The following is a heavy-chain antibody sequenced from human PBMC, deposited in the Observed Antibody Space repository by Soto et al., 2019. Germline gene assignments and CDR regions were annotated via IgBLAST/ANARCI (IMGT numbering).Heavy chain of an antibody. CDR2: IYWDDDK. J-gene: IGHJ4*02. V-gene: IGHV2-5*02. CDR3: AHPGLWGYLDY. Sequence: QITLEESGPTLVKPTQTLSLTCTFSGFSLSTSGVGVAWIRQPPEKALEWLAIIYWDDDKRYSPSLKSSLTRPKDTPKSLVVLKTTNTAPVDTATYYGAHPGLWGYLDYWGQGTLVTVA. D-gene: IGHD3-16*01. CDR1: GFSLSTSGVG.